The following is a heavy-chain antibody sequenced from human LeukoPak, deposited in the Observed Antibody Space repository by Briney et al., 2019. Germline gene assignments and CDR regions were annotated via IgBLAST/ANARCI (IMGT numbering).Heavy chain of an antibody. CDR1: GFTFNIFG. D-gene: IGHD6-13*01. Sequence: PGGSLRLSCAASGFTFNIFGMHWVRQVPGNGVEWLAVLWADGNTAHYADSVKGRFTISRDSSENTLYLQMNSLRSEDTAVYYCVKESAADATFHFDYWGQGTLVTVSS. V-gene: IGHV3-33*06. J-gene: IGHJ4*02. CDR2: LWADGNTA. CDR3: VKESAADATFHFDY.